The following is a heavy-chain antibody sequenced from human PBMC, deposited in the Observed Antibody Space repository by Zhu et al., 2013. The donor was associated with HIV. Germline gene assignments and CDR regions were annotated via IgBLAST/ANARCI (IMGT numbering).Heavy chain of an antibody. J-gene: IGHJ3*02. CDR2: IIPIFGTA. CDR3: ARDLVSGSYHLGAFDI. V-gene: IGHV1-69*01. D-gene: IGHD1-26*01. CDR1: GGTFSSYA. Sequence: QVQLVQSGAEVKKPGSSAKVSCKSGAGGTFSSYAISWVRQAPGQGLEWMGGIIPIFGTANYAQKFQGRVTITADESTSTAYMELSSLRSEDTAVYYCARDLVSGSYHLGAFDIWGQGTMVTVSS.